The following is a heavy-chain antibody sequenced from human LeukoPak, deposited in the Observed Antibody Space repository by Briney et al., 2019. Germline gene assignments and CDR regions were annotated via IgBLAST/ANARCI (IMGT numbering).Heavy chain of an antibody. Sequence: GSSAKVSCKASGGTFSSYAISWVRQAPGQGLEWMGGIIPIFGTANYAQKFQGRVTITTDESTSTAYMELSSLRSEDTAVYYCAAPPHCSSTSCYKETDAFDIWGQGIMVTVSS. D-gene: IGHD2-2*02. CDR3: AAPPHCSSTSCYKETDAFDI. V-gene: IGHV1-69*05. CDR2: IIPIFGTA. CDR1: GGTFSSYA. J-gene: IGHJ3*02.